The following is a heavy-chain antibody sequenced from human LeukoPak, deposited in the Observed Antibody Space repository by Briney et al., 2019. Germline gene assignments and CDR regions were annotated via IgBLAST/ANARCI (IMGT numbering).Heavy chain of an antibody. D-gene: IGHD4-17*01. CDR2: IKSRTYGETA. Sequence: PGGSLRLSCVASGISFSGAWMAWVRHPPGKGLEWVGRIKSRTYGETADYIAPVKGRFTISRDDSKNTLYLQMNSLKTEDTAVYYCTTDFGDYGARWGQGTLVTVSS. V-gene: IGHV3-15*01. CDR1: GISFSGAW. J-gene: IGHJ4*02. CDR3: TTDFGDYGAR.